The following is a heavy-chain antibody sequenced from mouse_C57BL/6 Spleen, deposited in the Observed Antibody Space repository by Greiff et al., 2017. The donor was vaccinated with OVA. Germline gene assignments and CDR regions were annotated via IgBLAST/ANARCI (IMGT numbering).Heavy chain of an antibody. D-gene: IGHD1-1*01. CDR1: GFNIKNTY. CDR3: ARGDYGNSHWYFDV. Sequence: VQLQQSVAELVRPGASVKLSCTASGFNIKNTYLHWVQQRPEQGLEWIGRIDPADGKHTYTPKSSGKATINDDTYTNTAYLQLRSLTSEVTAIDYCARGDYGNSHWYFDVWGTGTTVTVSS. J-gene: IGHJ1*03. V-gene: IGHV14-3*01. CDR2: IDPADGKH.